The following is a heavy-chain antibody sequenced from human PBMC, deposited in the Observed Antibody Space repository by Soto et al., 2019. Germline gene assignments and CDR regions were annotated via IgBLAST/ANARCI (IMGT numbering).Heavy chain of an antibody. CDR1: GGSVIGYY. J-gene: IGHJ5*02. D-gene: IGHD3-3*01. CDR3: ATRITVFGLLIPPFDP. CDR2: INHTGGT. V-gene: IGHV4-34*01. Sequence: SAPLSFTCAVYGGSVIGYYGNWIRQPPGTGLEWIGEINHTGGTHYSPSLKSRVTMSVDTSKNQFSLRLSSVTAADTAIYYCATRITVFGLLIPPFDPWGQGTQVTGSS.